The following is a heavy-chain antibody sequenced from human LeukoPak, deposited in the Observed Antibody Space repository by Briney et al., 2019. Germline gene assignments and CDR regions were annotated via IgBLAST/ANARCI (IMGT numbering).Heavy chain of an antibody. V-gene: IGHV4-28*01. Sequence: SDTLSLTCAVSGCSISSSNWWGWIRQPPGKGLEWIGYIYYSGSTYYNPSLKSRVTMSVDTSKNQFSLKLSSVTAVDTAVYYCASPGYCTGGSCVPVWGQGTTVTVSS. CDR2: IYYSGST. J-gene: IGHJ6*02. CDR1: GCSISSSNW. D-gene: IGHD2-15*01. CDR3: ASPGYCTGGSCVPV.